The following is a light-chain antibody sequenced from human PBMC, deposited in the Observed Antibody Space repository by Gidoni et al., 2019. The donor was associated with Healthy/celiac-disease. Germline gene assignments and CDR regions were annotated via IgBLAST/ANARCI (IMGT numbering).Light chain of an antibody. V-gene: IGKV1-33*01. J-gene: IGKJ4*01. CDR1: QDISNY. Sequence: DIQMTQSPSSLSASVGDRVTITCQASQDISNYLNWYQQQPGKAPKLLIYDASNLETGVPSRFSGSGSGTDFTFTIRSLQPEDIATYYCQQYDNLPLTFXGXTKVEIK. CDR2: DAS. CDR3: QQYDNLPLT.